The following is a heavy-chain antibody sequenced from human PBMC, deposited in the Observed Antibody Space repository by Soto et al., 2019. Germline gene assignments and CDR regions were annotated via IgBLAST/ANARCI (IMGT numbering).Heavy chain of an antibody. V-gene: IGHV1-3*01. CDR2: INAGNGNT. D-gene: IGHD3-16*01. J-gene: IGHJ4*02. CDR1: GYTFTSYA. CDR3: ARVIGGLYYFDY. Sequence: ASVKVSCKASGYTFTSYAMHWVRQAPGQRLEWMGWINAGNGNTKYSQKFQGRVTITRDTSASTAYMELSSLRSEDTAVYYCARVIGGLYYFDYWGQGTLVNVSS.